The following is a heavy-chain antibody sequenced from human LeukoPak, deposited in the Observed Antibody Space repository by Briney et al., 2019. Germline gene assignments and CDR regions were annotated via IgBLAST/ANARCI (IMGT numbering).Heavy chain of an antibody. D-gene: IGHD1-26*01. CDR2: IYTSGST. CDR1: GGSISSYY. V-gene: IGHV4-4*07. Sequence: SETLSLTCTVSGGSISSYYWSWIRQPAGKGLEWIGRIYTSGSTNYNPSLKSRVTISVDTSKNQFSLKLSSVTAADTAVYYCARWVIGHGSHDAFDIWGQGTMVTVSS. CDR3: ARWVIGHGSHDAFDI. J-gene: IGHJ3*02.